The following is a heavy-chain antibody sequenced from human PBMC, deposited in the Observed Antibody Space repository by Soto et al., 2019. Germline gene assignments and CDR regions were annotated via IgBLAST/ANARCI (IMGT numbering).Heavy chain of an antibody. CDR2: IRSKAYGGTT. Sequence: PGGSLRLSCTASGFTFGDYAMSWFRQAPGKGLEWVGFIRSKAYGGTTEYAASVKGRFTISRDDSKSIAYLQMNSLKTEDTAVYYCTRVSHGGYYYYYMDVWGKGTTVTVSS. D-gene: IGHD4-17*01. V-gene: IGHV3-49*03. CDR1: GFTFGDYA. CDR3: TRVSHGGYYYYYMDV. J-gene: IGHJ6*03.